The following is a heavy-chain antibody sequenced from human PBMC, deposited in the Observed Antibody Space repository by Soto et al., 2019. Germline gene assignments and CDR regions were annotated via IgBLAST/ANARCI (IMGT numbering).Heavy chain of an antibody. V-gene: IGHV4-61*05. D-gene: IGHD1-26*01. CDR3: ARVPVGANYYFDY. J-gene: IGHJ4*02. Sequence: SETPSLTCTVSGGSITSSSHYWGWIRQPPGKGLEWIGYIYYSGSTNYNPSLKSRVTISVDTSKNQFSLKLSSVTAADTAVYYCARVPVGANYYFDYWGQGTLVTVSS. CDR1: GGSITSSSHY. CDR2: IYYSGST.